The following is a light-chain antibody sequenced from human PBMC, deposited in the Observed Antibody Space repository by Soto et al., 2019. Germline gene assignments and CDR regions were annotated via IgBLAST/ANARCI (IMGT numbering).Light chain of an antibody. CDR2: DVS. J-gene: IGLJ2*01. Sequence: QSVLTQPRSVSGSPGQSVTISCTGTSSDVGGYNYVSWYQQHPGKAPKLMIYDVSKRPSGVPDRFSGSKSGNTASLTISGLQAEDEADYYCCSYAGSLIGGGTKLTVL. CDR3: CSYAGSL. V-gene: IGLV2-11*01. CDR1: SSDVGGYNY.